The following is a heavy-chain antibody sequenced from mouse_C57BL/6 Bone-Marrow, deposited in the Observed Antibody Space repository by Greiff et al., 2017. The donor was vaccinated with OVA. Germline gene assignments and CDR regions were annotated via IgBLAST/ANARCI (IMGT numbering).Heavy chain of an antibody. V-gene: IGHV1-22*01. J-gene: IGHJ1*03. Sequence: VQLKQSGPELVKPGASVKMSCKASGYTFTDYNMHWVKQSHGKSLEWIGYINPNNGGTSYNQKFKGKATLTVNKSSSTAYMELRSLTSEDSAVYYCARFYYDYHGYFDVWGTGTTVTVSS. CDR3: ARFYYDYHGYFDV. CDR2: INPNNGGT. D-gene: IGHD2-4*01. CDR1: GYTFTDYN.